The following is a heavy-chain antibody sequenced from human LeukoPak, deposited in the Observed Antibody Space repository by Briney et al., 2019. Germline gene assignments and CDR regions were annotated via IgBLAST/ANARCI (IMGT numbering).Heavy chain of an antibody. CDR3: ARDPIFGVVSNPNEYYYYGMDV. Sequence: PGGSLRLSCAVSGFTVSRKYTSWVRQAPGKGLEWVSVIYSGGSTYYADSVKGRFTMSRDNSKNTLFLQMNSLRAEDTAVYYCARDPIFGVVSNPNEYYYYGMDVWGQGTTVTVSS. J-gene: IGHJ6*02. CDR2: IYSGGST. D-gene: IGHD3-3*01. V-gene: IGHV3-66*02. CDR1: GFTVSRKY.